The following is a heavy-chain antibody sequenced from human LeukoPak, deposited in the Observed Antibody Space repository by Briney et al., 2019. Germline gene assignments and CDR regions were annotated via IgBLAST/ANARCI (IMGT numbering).Heavy chain of an antibody. Sequence: GGSLRLSCAASGFTFSSYAMSWVRQAPGKGLEWVSAISGSGGSTYYADSVKGRFTISRDNSKNTLYLQMNSLRAEDTAVYYCAREGDYYDTSGTLDYWGQGTLVTVSS. CDR2: ISGSGGST. CDR3: AREGDYYDTSGTLDY. J-gene: IGHJ4*02. D-gene: IGHD3-22*01. V-gene: IGHV3-23*01. CDR1: GFTFSSYA.